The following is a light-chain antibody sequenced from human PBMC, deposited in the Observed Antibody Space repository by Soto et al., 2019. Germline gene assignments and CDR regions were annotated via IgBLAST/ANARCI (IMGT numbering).Light chain of an antibody. CDR2: EVT. J-gene: IGLJ2*01. CDR3: SSYAGSNVV. CDR1: SSDVGGYNY. Sequence: QSALTQPPSASGSPGQSVTISCTGTSSDVGGYNYVSWYQQHPGKAPQLMIYEVTKRPSGVPDRFSGSRSGNTASLTVSGLQADDEADYYCSSYAGSNVVFGGGTKLTVL. V-gene: IGLV2-8*01.